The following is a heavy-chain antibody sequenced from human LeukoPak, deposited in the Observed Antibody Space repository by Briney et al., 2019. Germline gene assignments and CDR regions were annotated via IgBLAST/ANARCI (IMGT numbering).Heavy chain of an antibody. CDR2: IWYDGSIK. CDR3: ARAQHLYYYDSSGYFFDY. Sequence: GGSLRLSCAASGFTFSSYAMHWVRQAPGKGLEWVAFIWYDGSIKYYADSVKGRFTISRDNSKNTLYLQINSLRAEDTAVYYCARAQHLYYYDSSGYFFDYWGQGTLVTVSS. CDR1: GFTFSSYA. D-gene: IGHD3-22*01. V-gene: IGHV3-30*02. J-gene: IGHJ4*02.